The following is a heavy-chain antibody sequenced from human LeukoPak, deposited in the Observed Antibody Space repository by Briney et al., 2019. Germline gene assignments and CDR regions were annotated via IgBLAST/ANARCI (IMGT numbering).Heavy chain of an antibody. CDR3: AREEPYSRKFDP. J-gene: IGHJ5*02. CDR2: ISAYNGNT. D-gene: IGHD1-14*01. V-gene: IGHV1-18*01. CDR1: GYTFTSYG. Sequence: ASVKVSCKASGYTFTSYGISWVRQAPGQGLEWMGWISAYNGNTNYAQKFQGRVTITADESTSTAYMELSSLRSEDTAVYYCAREEPYSRKFDPWGQGTLVTVSS.